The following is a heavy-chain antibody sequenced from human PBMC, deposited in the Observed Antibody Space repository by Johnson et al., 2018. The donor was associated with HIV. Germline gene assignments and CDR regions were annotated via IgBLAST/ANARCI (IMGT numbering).Heavy chain of an antibody. CDR2: ISGSGSTI. CDR3: ARDLAGHNAFDI. D-gene: IGHD6-19*01. V-gene: IGHV3-11*04. CDR1: GFTFNDYY. J-gene: IGHJ3*02. Sequence: VQLVESGGGLVKPGGSLRLSCAASGFTSGFTFNDYYMGWIRQAPGKGLEWVSIISGSGSTIYYADSVKGRFTISRDNAKNSLYLQMNSLRAEDTAVYYCARDLAGHNAFDIWGQGTMVTVSS.